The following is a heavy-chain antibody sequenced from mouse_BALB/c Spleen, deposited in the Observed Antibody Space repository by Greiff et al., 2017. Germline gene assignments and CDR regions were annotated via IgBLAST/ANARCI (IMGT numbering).Heavy chain of an antibody. J-gene: IGHJ1*01. Sequence: EVKLVESGGGLVQPKGSLKLSCAASGFTFNTYAMNWVRQAPGKGLEWVARIRSKSNNYATYYADSVKDRFTISRDDSQSMLYLQMNNLKTEDTAMYYCVRHGGYYYGSRENWYFDVWGAGTTVTVSS. CDR1: GFTFNTYA. D-gene: IGHD1-1*01. CDR3: VRHGGYYYGSRENWYFDV. V-gene: IGHV10-1*02. CDR2: IRSKSNNYAT.